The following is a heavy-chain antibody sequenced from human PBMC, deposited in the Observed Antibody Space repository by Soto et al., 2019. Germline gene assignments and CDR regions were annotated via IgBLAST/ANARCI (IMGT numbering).Heavy chain of an antibody. CDR2: MNPNSGNT. D-gene: IGHD3-3*01. Sequence: ASVKVSCKASGYTFTSYDINWVRQATGQGLEWMGWMNPNSGNTGYAQKFQGRVTMTRNTSISTAYMELSSLRSEDTAVYCCARGRSLLRFLEWLLFDPWGQGTLVTVSS. CDR3: ARGRSLLRFLEWLLFDP. CDR1: GYTFTSYD. J-gene: IGHJ5*02. V-gene: IGHV1-8*01.